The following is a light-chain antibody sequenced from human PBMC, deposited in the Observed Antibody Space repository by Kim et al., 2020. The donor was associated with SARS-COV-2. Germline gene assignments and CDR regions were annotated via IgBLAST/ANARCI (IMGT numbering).Light chain of an antibody. J-gene: IGKJ2*01. CDR3: QQDNNWPYT. CDR2: GAS. CDR1: QSVSSN. Sequence: VSPGERAALSCRASQSVSSNLAWYKKKPGRSPSLLIYGASTRATGIPSRFSGSGCGTEFTLTISSLQAEDFAVYSCQQDNNWPYTFDQGTKLEI. V-gene: IGKV3-15*01.